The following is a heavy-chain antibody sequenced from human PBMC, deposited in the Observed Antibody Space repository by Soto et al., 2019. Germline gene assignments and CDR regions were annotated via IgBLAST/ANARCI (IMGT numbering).Heavy chain of an antibody. CDR2: IGSSGSTI. D-gene: IGHD6-6*01. J-gene: IGHJ4*02. CDR1: GFTFSSFE. V-gene: IGHV3-48*03. CDR3: ARATYSSSYYFDS. Sequence: PGGSLRLSCAASGFTFSSFEMNWVRRAPGKGLEWVSKIGSSGSTIWYADSVKGRFTIFRDNAGNSLYLQMNSLRGEDTALYYCARATYSSSYYFDSWGQGTLVTVSS.